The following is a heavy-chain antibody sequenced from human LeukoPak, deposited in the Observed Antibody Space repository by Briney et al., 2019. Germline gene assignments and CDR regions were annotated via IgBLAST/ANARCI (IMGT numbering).Heavy chain of an antibody. CDR2: ISSSSYI. V-gene: IGHV3-21*01. J-gene: IGHJ4*02. Sequence: PGGSLRLSCAGSGFTFSSYSMNWVRQAPGKGLEWVSSISSSSYIYYADSVKGRFTISRDNAKNSLYLQMNSLRAEDTAVYYCARGGGYSGMDYWGQGTLVTVSS. D-gene: IGHD5-12*01. CDR3: ARGGGYSGMDY. CDR1: GFTFSSYS.